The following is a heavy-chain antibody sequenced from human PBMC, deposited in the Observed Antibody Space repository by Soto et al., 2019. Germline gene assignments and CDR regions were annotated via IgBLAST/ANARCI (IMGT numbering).Heavy chain of an antibody. V-gene: IGHV3-23*01. CDR3: MRGPNGDYIGAFDS. J-gene: IGHJ3*02. Sequence: EVQVLESGGGLVQPGGSLRLSCVASEFTFSMYAMTWVRQPPGEGLEWVSSITGSGGGTSYSDSVKGRFTISRDNSKNTLYLRMNSLRVEDTAQYYFMRGPNGDYIGAFDSWGQGIMVTVSS. CDR2: ITGSGGGT. D-gene: IGHD4-17*01. CDR1: EFTFSMYA.